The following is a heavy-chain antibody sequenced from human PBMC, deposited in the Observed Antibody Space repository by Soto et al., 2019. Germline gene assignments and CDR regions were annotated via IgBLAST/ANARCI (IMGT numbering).Heavy chain of an antibody. Sequence: SETLSLTCAVYGGSFSGYYWSWIRQPPGKGLEWIGEINHSGSTNYNPSLKSRVTISVDTSKNQFSLKLSSVTAADTAVYYCARLVPRITIAAAGSDYWGQGTLVTVSS. CDR2: INHSGST. J-gene: IGHJ4*02. V-gene: IGHV4-34*01. CDR3: ARLVPRITIAAAGSDY. CDR1: GGSFSGYY. D-gene: IGHD6-13*01.